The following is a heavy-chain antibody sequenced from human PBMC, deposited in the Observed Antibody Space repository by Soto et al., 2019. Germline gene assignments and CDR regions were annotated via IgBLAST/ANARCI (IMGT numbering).Heavy chain of an antibody. Sequence: QVQLVQSGGEAKKPGASVKVSCKASGDTVTKYGISWVRQAPEQGLEWLGWISFYNGHTNYALKFQDRITFTTDTSTSTASMELRSLTSDDTAVYYCASATSIAVAGKETWGQGTLVTVSS. CDR3: ASATSIAVAGKET. CDR1: GDTVTKYG. D-gene: IGHD6-19*01. J-gene: IGHJ4*02. CDR2: ISFYNGHT. V-gene: IGHV1-18*01.